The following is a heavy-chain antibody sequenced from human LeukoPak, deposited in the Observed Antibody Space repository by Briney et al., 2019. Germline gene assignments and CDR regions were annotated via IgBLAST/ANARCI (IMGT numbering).Heavy chain of an antibody. Sequence: GESLKISCKGSGYSFTTYFIGWVRQMPGKGLEWVGVINPGDSHTTYSPSFQGHVTISADKSISTAYLQWSSLKASDTAVYYCARAAGESDGSGIVFYWFDPWGQGTLVTVSS. CDR1: GYSFTTYF. J-gene: IGHJ5*02. D-gene: IGHD3-10*01. CDR3: ARAAGESDGSGIVFYWFDP. V-gene: IGHV5-51*01. CDR2: INPGDSHT.